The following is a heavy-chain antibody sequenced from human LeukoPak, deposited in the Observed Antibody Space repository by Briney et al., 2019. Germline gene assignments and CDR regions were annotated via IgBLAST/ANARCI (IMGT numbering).Heavy chain of an antibody. CDR3: ARDRGQIGYYYYYYMDV. D-gene: IGHD3-22*01. V-gene: IGHV4-4*07. CDR1: GGSFSGYY. CDR2: IYTSGST. J-gene: IGHJ6*03. Sequence: KPSETLSLTCAVYGGSFSGYYWSWIRQPAGKGLEWIGRIYTSGSTNYNPSLKSRVTISVDTSKNQFSLKLSSVTAADTAVYYCARDRGQIGYYYYYYMDVWGKGTTVTVSS.